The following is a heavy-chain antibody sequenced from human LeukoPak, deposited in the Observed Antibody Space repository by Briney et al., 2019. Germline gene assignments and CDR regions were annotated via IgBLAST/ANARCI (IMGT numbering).Heavy chain of an antibody. V-gene: IGHV3-21*01. J-gene: IGHJ4*02. CDR3: ARDFVKYCSSTSCYDGIFDY. D-gene: IGHD2-2*01. CDR2: ISSSSGYK. CDR1: GFTFSSFS. Sequence: PGGSLRLSCAASGFTFSSFSMNWVRQAPGKGLEWVSSISSSSGYKYYVDSVKGRFTISRDNAKNSLYLQMNSLRAEDTAVYYCARDFVKYCSSTSCYDGIFDYWGQGTLVTVSS.